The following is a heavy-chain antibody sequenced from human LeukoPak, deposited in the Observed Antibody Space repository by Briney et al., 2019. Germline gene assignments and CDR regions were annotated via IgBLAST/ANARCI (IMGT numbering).Heavy chain of an antibody. V-gene: IGHV4-38-2*01. CDR2: IYHSGST. CDR1: GYSLSSGYY. CDR3: ARVRLQHFDY. Sequence: PSETLSLTCAVSGYSLSSGYYWGWIRQPPGKGLEWIGRIYHSGSTYYNPSLKSRVTISVDTSKNQFSLKLSSVTAADTAVYYCARVRLQHFDYWGQGTLVTVSS. J-gene: IGHJ4*02. D-gene: IGHD6-13*01.